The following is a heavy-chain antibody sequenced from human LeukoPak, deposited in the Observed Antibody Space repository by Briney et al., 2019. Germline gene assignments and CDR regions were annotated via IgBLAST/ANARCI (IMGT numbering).Heavy chain of an antibody. CDR2: IYYSGST. Sequence: TLSLTCTVSGGSISSGGYYWSWIRQHPGKGLEWIGYIYYSGSTYYNPSLKSRVTISVDTSKNQFSLKLSSVTAADTAVYYCARGGGLSRNFDYWGQGTLVTVSS. CDR3: ARGGGLSRNFDY. CDR1: GGSISSGGYY. D-gene: IGHD3-16*01. J-gene: IGHJ4*02. V-gene: IGHV4-31*03.